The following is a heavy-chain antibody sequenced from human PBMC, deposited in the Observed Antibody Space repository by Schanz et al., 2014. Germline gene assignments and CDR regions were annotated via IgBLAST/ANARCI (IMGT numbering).Heavy chain of an antibody. V-gene: IGHV4-31*03. D-gene: IGHD3-16*01. CDR1: GASISSRDFY. J-gene: IGHJ6*02. Sequence: QVQLQESGPGLLKPSQTLSLTCTVSGASISSRDFYWSWIRLLPGKGLEWIGYISYSGSTSFNPSLKSRLTMSVDTSKNQFSLRLSSVTAADTAVYYCARHGGIPYYPMDVWGQGTTVTVSS. CDR2: ISYSGST. CDR3: ARHGGIPYYPMDV.